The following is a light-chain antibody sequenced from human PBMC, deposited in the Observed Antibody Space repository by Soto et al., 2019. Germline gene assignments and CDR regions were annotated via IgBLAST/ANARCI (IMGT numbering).Light chain of an antibody. CDR1: QDISTL. CDR2: GAS. CDR3: QQADSFPLT. J-gene: IGKJ4*01. V-gene: IGKV1D-12*01. Sequence: IQMTQSPSSVSASIGDTVTITCRASQDISTLLAWYQQKPGKAPKLLIYGASTLESGVPSRFSGRGSGTDFTLTISSLQPEDFATYFCQQADSFPLTFGGGTKADIK.